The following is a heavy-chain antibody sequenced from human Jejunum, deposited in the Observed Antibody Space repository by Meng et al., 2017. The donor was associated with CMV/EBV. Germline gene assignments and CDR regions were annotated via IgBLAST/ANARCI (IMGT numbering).Heavy chain of an antibody. CDR3: ARVPPSGNYRFDY. D-gene: IGHD6-19*01. CDR1: GDSLSNSRHF. V-gene: IGHV4-39*07. Sequence: QGSGPGLVKPSETLSLTCTVSGDSLSNSRHFWGWIRQPPGKGLEWIANIDYTGTTYYNPSLKSRVTISRDTSKNQFSLKLNSVTAADTAVYYCARVPPSGNYRFDYWGQGTLVTVSS. CDR2: IDYTGTT. J-gene: IGHJ4*02.